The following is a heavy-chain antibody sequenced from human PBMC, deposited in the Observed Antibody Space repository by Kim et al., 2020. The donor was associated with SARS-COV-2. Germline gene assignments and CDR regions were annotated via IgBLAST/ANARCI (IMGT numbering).Heavy chain of an antibody. CDR3: AKAGGYSYGLDY. V-gene: IGHV3-30*18. J-gene: IGHJ4*02. CDR1: GFTFSSYG. CDR2: ISYDGSNK. Sequence: GGSLRLSCAASGFTFSSYGMHWVRQAPGKGLEWVAVISYDGSNKYYADSVKGRFTISRDNSKNTLYLQMNSLRAEDTAVYYCAKAGGYSYGLDYWGQGTLVTVSS. D-gene: IGHD5-18*01.